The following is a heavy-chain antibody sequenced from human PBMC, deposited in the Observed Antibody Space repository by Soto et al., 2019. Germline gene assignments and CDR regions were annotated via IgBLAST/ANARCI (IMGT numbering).Heavy chain of an antibody. Sequence: PXQTLSLTWAISGYSVSSNSAAWNLIRQSPSRGLEWLGRTYYRSKWYNDYAVSVKSRITINPDTSKNQFSLQLNSVTPEDTAVYYCASGSFGYGMDVWGQGTTVTVSS. V-gene: IGHV6-1*01. CDR3: ASGSFGYGMDV. D-gene: IGHD6-13*01. CDR1: GYSVSSNSAA. CDR2: TYYRSKWYN. J-gene: IGHJ6*02.